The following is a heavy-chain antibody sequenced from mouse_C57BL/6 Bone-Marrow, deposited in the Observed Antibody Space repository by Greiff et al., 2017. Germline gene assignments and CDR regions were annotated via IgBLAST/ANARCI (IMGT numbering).Heavy chain of an antibody. CDR2: IYWDDDK. J-gene: IGHJ3*01. V-gene: IGHV8-12*01. CDR1: GFSLSTSGMG. CDR3: ARSTGLGWCAY. Sequence: QVTLKECGPGILQSSQTLSLTCSFSGFSLSTSGMGVSWIRQPSGKGLEWLAHIYWDDDKRYNPSLKSRLTISKDTSRNQVFLKITSVDTADTATYYCARSTGLGWCAYWGQGTLVTVSA. D-gene: IGHD2-4*01.